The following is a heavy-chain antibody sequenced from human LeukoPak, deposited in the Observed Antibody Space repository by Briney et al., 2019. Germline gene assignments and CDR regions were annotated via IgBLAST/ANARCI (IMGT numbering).Heavy chain of an antibody. J-gene: IGHJ6*03. V-gene: IGHV3-30*04. CDR2: VSSDGTTK. D-gene: IGHD3-16*01. CDR3: VREGMIPTRQGGHYYHYLDA. Sequence: PGRSLRLSCEASGFTFKWYAMHWVRQAPGKGLDWVAVVSSDGTTKYYADSVKGRFTISRDDSRNTVYLQMDGLRPEDTAVFFCVREGMIPTRQGGHYYHYLDAWAKGTTVTVSS. CDR1: GFTFKWYA.